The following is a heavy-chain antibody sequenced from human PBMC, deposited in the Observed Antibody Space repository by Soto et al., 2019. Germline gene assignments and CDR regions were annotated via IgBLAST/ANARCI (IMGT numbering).Heavy chain of an antibody. CDR2: INPNRGGT. CDR1: GYTFTGYY. CDR3: ARASDLAYGKNNWLDX. V-gene: IGHV1-2*02. D-gene: IGHD3-10*01. J-gene: IGHJ5*02. Sequence: ASVKVSCKASGYTFTGYYMHWVRQAPGQGLEWMGWINPNRGGTNYAQKFQGRVAMTRDTSISTAYMELSRLRSDDTAVYYCARASDLAYGKNNWLDXWGQVTLVTVSX.